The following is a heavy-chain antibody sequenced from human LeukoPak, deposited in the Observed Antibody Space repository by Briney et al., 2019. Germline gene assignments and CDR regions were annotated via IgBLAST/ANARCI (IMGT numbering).Heavy chain of an antibody. J-gene: IGHJ4*02. CDR3: AREEMATIIDY. V-gene: IGHV1-46*01. D-gene: IGHD5-24*01. Sequence: ASVKVSCKASGYTFTSYYMHWVRQAPGQGLEWMGIINPSGGSTSYAQQFQGRVTLTRDMSTSTVYMDLSSLRSEDTAVYYCAREEMATIIDYWGQGTLVTVSS. CDR1: GYTFTSYY. CDR2: INPSGGST.